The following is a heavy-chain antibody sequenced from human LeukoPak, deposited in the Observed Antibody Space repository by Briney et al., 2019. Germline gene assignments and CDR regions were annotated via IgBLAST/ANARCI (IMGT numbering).Heavy chain of an antibody. Sequence: GGSLRLSCAASGFTFSDYYMSWIRQAPGKGLEWVSYISSSGSTIYYADSVKGRFTISRDNAKNSLYLQMNSLRAEDTAMYYCARERSRDFWSGYYPGDYWGQGTLVTVSS. V-gene: IGHV3-11*01. CDR2: ISSSGSTI. CDR1: GFTFSDYY. J-gene: IGHJ4*02. D-gene: IGHD3-3*01. CDR3: ARERSRDFWSGYYPGDY.